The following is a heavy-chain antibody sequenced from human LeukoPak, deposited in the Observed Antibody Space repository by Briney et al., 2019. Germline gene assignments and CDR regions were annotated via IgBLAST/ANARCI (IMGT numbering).Heavy chain of an antibody. Sequence: GGSLRLSCAASGFTFDDYAMHWVRQAPGKGLEWVSGISWNSGSIGYADSVKGRFTISRDNSKNTLYLQMNSLRAEDTAVYYCARDRMVRGVHYGMDVWGQGTTVTASS. D-gene: IGHD3-10*01. V-gene: IGHV3-9*01. CDR2: ISWNSGSI. J-gene: IGHJ6*02. CDR3: ARDRMVRGVHYGMDV. CDR1: GFTFDDYA.